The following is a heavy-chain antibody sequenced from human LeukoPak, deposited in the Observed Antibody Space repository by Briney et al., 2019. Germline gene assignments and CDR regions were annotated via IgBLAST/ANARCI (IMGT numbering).Heavy chain of an antibody. CDR1: GYTFTIYG. D-gene: IGHD6-19*01. V-gene: IGHV1-18*01. Sequence: ASVKASCKASGYTFTIYGSSWVRQALGQGLEWMGWSSAYNGNTNYAQKVQGRVTMTTDTSTTTAYMELRSLRSGDTAVYYCARGGSSGWRTPNDDYWGQGTLVTVSS. CDR2: SSAYNGNT. J-gene: IGHJ4*02. CDR3: ARGGSSGWRTPNDDY.